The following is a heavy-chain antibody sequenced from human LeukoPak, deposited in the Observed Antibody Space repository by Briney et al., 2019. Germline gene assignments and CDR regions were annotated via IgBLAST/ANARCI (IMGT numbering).Heavy chain of an antibody. V-gene: IGHV3-23*01. D-gene: IGHD7-27*01. CDR1: GFTFNSYA. CDR3: AKGKFIPGAYFDY. Sequence: GGSLRLSCAAAGFTFNSYAMSWVRQAPGKGLEWVSTISGSDGRTYYADSVKGRFTISRDDSKNTLYLQMNSLRAEDTAVYYCAKGKFIPGAYFDYWGQGTLVTVSS. J-gene: IGHJ4*02. CDR2: ISGSDGRT.